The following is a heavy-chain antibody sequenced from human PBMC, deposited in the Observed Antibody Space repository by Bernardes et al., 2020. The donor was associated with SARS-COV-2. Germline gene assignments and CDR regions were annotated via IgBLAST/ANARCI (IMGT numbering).Heavy chain of an antibody. J-gene: IGHJ4*02. CDR1: GYSFTSYW. Sequence: GESLKISCKGSGYSFTSYWIGWVRQMPGKGLEWMGIIYPGDSDTRYSPSFQGQVTISADKSISTAYLQWSSLKASDTAMYYCARPYSSGWYGPHGSFDYWGQGTLVTVSS. CDR3: ARPYSSGWYGPHGSFDY. D-gene: IGHD6-19*01. V-gene: IGHV5-51*01. CDR2: IYPGDSDT.